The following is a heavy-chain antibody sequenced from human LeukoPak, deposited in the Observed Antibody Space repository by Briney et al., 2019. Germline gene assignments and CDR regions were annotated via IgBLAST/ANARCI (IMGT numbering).Heavy chain of an antibody. V-gene: IGHV4-4*09. CDR3: ARLKNILTGYYYFDY. CDR1: GGSISSYY. Sequence: PSGTLSLTCTVSGGSISSYYWSWIRQPPGEGLEWIGYIYTSGSTNYNPSLKSRVTISVDTSKNQFSLKLSSVTAADTAVYYCARLKNILTGYYYFDYWGQGTLVTVSS. CDR2: IYTSGST. D-gene: IGHD3-9*01. J-gene: IGHJ4*02.